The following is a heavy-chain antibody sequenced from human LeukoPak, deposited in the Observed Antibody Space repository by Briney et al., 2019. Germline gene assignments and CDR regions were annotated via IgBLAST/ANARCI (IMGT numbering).Heavy chain of an antibody. Sequence: GGSLRLSCAASGFTVSSNYMSWVRQAPGKGLEWVSVTHSGGTTYYADSVKGRFTISRDNSKNTLYLQMNSLRAEDTAVYYCARATGEARYHNYYCMDVWGKGTTVTVSS. V-gene: IGHV3-53*01. J-gene: IGHJ6*03. CDR3: ARATGEARYHNYYCMDV. CDR2: THSGGTT. D-gene: IGHD7-27*01. CDR1: GFTVSSNY.